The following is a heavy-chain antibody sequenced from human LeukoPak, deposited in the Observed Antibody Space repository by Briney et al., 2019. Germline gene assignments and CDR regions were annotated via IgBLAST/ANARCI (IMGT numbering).Heavy chain of an antibody. CDR1: GGSFSGYY. D-gene: IGHD3-3*01. Sequence: SETLSLTCAVYGGSFSGYYWSWIRQPPGKGLEWIGEINHSGSTNYNPSLKSRVTISVDTSKNQISLKLSSVTAADTAVYYCARSWITIFGVVIPGDVWGQGTTVTVSS. CDR3: ARSWITIFGVVIPGDV. CDR2: INHSGST. J-gene: IGHJ6*02. V-gene: IGHV4-34*01.